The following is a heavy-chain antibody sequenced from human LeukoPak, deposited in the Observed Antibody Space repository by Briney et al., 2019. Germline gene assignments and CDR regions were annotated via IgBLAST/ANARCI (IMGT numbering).Heavy chain of an antibody. CDR1: GGSISSYY. J-gene: IGHJ6*02. CDR3: ARHYYDFWSGSYYCYGMDV. D-gene: IGHD3-3*01. V-gene: IGHV4-59*01. CDR2: IYYSGST. Sequence: SETLSLTCTVSGGSISSYYWSWIRQPPGKGLEWIGYIYYSGSTNYNPSLKSRVTISVDTSKNQFSLKLSSVTAADTAVYYCARHYYDFWSGSYYCYGMDVWGQGTTVTVSS.